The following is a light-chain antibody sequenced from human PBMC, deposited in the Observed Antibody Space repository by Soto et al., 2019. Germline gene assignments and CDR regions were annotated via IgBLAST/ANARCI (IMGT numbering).Light chain of an antibody. CDR1: SSDVGDYNY. V-gene: IGLV2-14*01. CDR2: EVT. Sequence: QSALTQPASVSGSPGQSITISCTGTSSDVGDYNYVSWYQHHPGKAPKLMIFEVTNRPSGVCNRFSGSKSGNTASLTISGLQAEDESDYYCSSYTTSSTRVFGTGTKVTVL. CDR3: SSYTTSSTRV. J-gene: IGLJ1*01.